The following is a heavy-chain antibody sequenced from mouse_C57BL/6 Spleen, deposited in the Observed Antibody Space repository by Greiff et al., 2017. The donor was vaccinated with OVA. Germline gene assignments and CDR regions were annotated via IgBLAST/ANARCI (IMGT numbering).Heavy chain of an antibody. J-gene: IGHJ2*01. V-gene: IGHV8-8*01. Sequence: QVTLKESGPGLLQPSPTLSLTCSFSGFSLSTFGMGVGWIRQPSGKGLEWLAHIWWGDAKYYNTALKSRPPISKDTSKNQKFLKIAYVDPAGTATYYCARIDSSGDEWVNYWGQGTTLTVSS. CDR2: IWWGDAK. CDR1: GFSLSTFGMG. CDR3: ARIDSSGDEWVNY. D-gene: IGHD3-2*02.